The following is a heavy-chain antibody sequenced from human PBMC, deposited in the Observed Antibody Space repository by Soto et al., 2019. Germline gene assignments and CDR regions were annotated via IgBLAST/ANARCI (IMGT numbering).Heavy chain of an antibody. Sequence: GGSLRLSCAASGFTFSSYAMSWVRQAPGKGLEWVSAISGSGGSTYYADSVKGRFTISGDNSKNTLYLQMNSLRAEDTAVYYCAKRIAAAGTALGYWGQGTLVTVSS. CDR1: GFTFSSYA. D-gene: IGHD6-13*01. V-gene: IGHV3-23*01. CDR3: AKRIAAAGTALGY. J-gene: IGHJ4*02. CDR2: ISGSGGST.